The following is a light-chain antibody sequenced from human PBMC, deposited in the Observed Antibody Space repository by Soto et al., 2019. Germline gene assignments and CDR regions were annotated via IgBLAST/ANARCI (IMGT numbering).Light chain of an antibody. CDR3: QQRSNWPSIT. J-gene: IGKJ5*01. CDR1: QSVSTY. CDR2: DAS. Sequence: EIVSTQSPATLSLSPWERATLSCRASQSVSTYLAWYQQKPGQGPRLLIYDASTRATGIPARFSGSGSGTDFTLTISSLEPEDFAVYFCQQRSNWPSITFGQGTRLEIK. V-gene: IGKV3-11*01.